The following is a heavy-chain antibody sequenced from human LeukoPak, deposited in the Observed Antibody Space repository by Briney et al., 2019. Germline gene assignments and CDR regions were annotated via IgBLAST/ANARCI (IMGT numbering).Heavy chain of an antibody. J-gene: IGHJ6*03. CDR2: IRYDGSNK. CDR1: GFTFTNYG. CDR3: AKDGSAFREYYMDV. Sequence: GGSLRLSCAASGFTFTNYGMHWVRQAPGKGLEWVSFIRYDGSNKYYADSVKGRFTISRDTSKRMLYLQMSSLRAEDTAVYYCAKDGSAFREYYMDVWGKGTTVTVSS. V-gene: IGHV3-30*02. D-gene: IGHD5-12*01.